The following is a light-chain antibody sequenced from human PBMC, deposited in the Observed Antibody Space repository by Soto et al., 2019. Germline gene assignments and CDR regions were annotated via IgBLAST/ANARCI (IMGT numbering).Light chain of an antibody. CDR2: DAS. Sequence: EIGLTQSPATLSLSPGERVTLACRDSQSGSSYFAWYQQKPGLAPRLLIYDASTRAAGIPARFSGRGSGTDFTLTITILEPDDFAVYYCQQHSDWPLTCGGGTKVEIK. CDR3: QQHSDWPLT. J-gene: IGKJ4*01. CDR1: QSGSSY. V-gene: IGKV3-11*01.